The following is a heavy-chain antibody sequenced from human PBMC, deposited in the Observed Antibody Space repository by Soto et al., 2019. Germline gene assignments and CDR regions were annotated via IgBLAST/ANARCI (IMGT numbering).Heavy chain of an antibody. J-gene: IGHJ6*02. CDR3: AMSSETISPNYGSGSYYFYYYYGMDV. CDR1: GYSFTSYW. V-gene: IGHV5-51*01. CDR2: IYPGDSDT. Sequence: EAHTPGESLKISCKGSGYSFTSYWIGWVRQMPGKGLEWMGIIYPGDSDTRYSPSFQGQVTISADKSISTAYLQWSSLKASDTAMYYCAMSSETISPNYGSGSYYFYYYYGMDVWGQGTTVTVSS. D-gene: IGHD3-10*01.